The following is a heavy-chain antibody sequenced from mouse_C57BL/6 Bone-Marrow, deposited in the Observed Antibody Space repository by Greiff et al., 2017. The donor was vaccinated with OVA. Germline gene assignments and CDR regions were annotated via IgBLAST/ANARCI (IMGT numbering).Heavy chain of an antibody. CDR2: INPNNGGT. D-gene: IGHD1-1*01. V-gene: IGHV1-26*01. Sequence: VQLQQSGPELVKPGASVKISCKASGYTFTDYYMNWVKQSHGKSLEWIGDINPNNGGTSYNQKFKGKATLTVDKSSSTAYMELRSLTSEDSAVYYCARDYGSSYGYWGKGTTLTVSS. J-gene: IGHJ2*01. CDR1: GYTFTDYY. CDR3: ARDYGSSYGY.